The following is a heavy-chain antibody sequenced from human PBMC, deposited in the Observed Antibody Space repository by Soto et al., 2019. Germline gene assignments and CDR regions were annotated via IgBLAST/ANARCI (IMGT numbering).Heavy chain of an antibody. Sequence: QITLNESGPPLVKPTQTLTLTCTFSGFSLTTSGVGVGWIRQSPGKAPEWLALIYWDDDKRYSPSLKSSLTITKDTSKNQVVLTMANLDPADTATYYCAHRVLRTVFGLVTTTAIYFDFWGQGAPVAVSS. J-gene: IGHJ4*02. CDR3: AHRVLRTVFGLVTTTAIYFDF. CDR1: GFSLTTSGVG. CDR2: IYWDDDK. D-gene: IGHD3-3*01. V-gene: IGHV2-5*02.